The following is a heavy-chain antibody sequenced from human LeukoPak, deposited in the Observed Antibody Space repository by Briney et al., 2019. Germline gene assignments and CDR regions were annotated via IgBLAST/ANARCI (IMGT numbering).Heavy chain of an antibody. CDR3: AKVVFGNDAFDI. V-gene: IGHV3-23*01. J-gene: IGHJ3*02. D-gene: IGHD3-10*02. Sequence: PGGSLRLSCAASGFTFSSYAMSWVRQAPGKGPEWVSAISGSGGSTYYADSVKGRFTISRDNSKNTLYLQMNSLRAEDTAVYYCAKVVFGNDAFDIWGQGTMVTVSS. CDR1: GFTFSSYA. CDR2: ISGSGGST.